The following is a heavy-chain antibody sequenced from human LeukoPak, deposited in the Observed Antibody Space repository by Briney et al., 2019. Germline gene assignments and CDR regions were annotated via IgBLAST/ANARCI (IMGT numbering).Heavy chain of an antibody. J-gene: IGHJ4*02. CDR3: ASPNPRRDGYNYGFFDY. V-gene: IGHV3-66*01. CDR1: GFAVSRNY. D-gene: IGHD5-24*01. Sequence: GGSLRLSCAASGFAVSRNYMSWVRQAPGKGLEWVSVIYSGGSTYYADSVKGRFTISRDNSKNTLYLQMNSLRAEDTAVYYCASPNPRRDGYNYGFFDYWGQGTLVTVSS. CDR2: IYSGGST.